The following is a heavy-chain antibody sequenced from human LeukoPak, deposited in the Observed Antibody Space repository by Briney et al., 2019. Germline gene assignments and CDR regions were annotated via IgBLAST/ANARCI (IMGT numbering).Heavy chain of an antibody. J-gene: IGHJ5*02. Sequence: ASVKVSCKASGYTFASYDINWVRQATGQGLEWMGWMNPNSGNTGYAQKFQGRVTMTRNTSISTAYMELSSLRSEDTAVYYCARGRRRNWFDPLGPGNPGHRLL. CDR3: ARGRRRNWFDP. CDR2: MNPNSGNT. V-gene: IGHV1-8*01. CDR1: GYTFASYD.